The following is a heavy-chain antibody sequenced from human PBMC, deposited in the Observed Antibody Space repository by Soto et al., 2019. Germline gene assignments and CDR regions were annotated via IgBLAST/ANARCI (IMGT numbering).Heavy chain of an antibody. CDR1: GFTVSSNY. V-gene: IGHV3-53*02. CDR3: ARDRWGWEKGGYPHSNGMIV. Sequence: EEQLVETGGKLVQPGGSLRLSCVVSGFTVSSNYMSWVRQAPGRGLEWVSSIYGGGDTFYEASVKGRFTISKYSSQNTLYLQMTSLKADASAVYYCARDRWGWEKGGYPHSNGMIVWGQGTTVTVSS. J-gene: IGHJ6*02. CDR2: IYGGGDT. D-gene: IGHD5-12*01.